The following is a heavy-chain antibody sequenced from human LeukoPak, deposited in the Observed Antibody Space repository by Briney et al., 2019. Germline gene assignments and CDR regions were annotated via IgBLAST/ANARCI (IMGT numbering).Heavy chain of an antibody. D-gene: IGHD2-2*01. CDR3: ARHVRSRVPAAPEV. J-gene: IGHJ6*04. CDR1: GGSISSSSYY. Sequence: SETLSLTCTVSGGSISSSSYYWGWIRQPPGKGLEWIGSIYYSGSTYYNPSLKSRVTISVDTSKNQFSLKLSSVTAADTAVYYCARHVRSRVPAAPEVWGKGTTVTVSS. CDR2: IYYSGST. V-gene: IGHV4-39*01.